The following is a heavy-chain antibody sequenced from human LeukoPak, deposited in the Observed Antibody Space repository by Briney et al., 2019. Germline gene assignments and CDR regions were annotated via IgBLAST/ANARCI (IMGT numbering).Heavy chain of an antibody. Sequence: GGSLRLSCAASGFTFSSYAMHWVRQAPGKGLEWVALISYDGSNKYYADSVKGRFTISRHNSKNTLYLQMNSLRAEDTAVYYCARGYCSGGSCYDYWGQGTLVTVSS. CDR1: GFTFSSYA. V-gene: IGHV3-30-3*01. J-gene: IGHJ4*02. CDR2: ISYDGSNK. D-gene: IGHD2-15*01. CDR3: ARGYCSGGSCYDY.